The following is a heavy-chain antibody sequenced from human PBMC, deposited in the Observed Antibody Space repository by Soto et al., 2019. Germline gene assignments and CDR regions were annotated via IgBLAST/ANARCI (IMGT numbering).Heavy chain of an antibody. V-gene: IGHV4-34*01. D-gene: IGHD6-19*01. J-gene: IGHJ6*02. CDR1: GGSFSGYY. CDR3: ARGSIAVAGTPPWYYYYGMDV. CDR2: INHSGST. Sequence: KPSETLSLTCAVYGGSFSGYYWSWIRQPPGKGLEWIGEINHSGSTNYNPSLKSRVTISVDTSKNQFSLKLSSVTAADTTVYYCARGSIAVAGTPPWYYYYGMDVWGQGTTVTVSS.